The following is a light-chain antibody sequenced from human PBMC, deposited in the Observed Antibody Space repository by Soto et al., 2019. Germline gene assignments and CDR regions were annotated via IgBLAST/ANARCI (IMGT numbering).Light chain of an antibody. CDR2: DSS. CDR1: QNVDKF. J-gene: IGKJ5*01. V-gene: IGKV3-11*01. Sequence: EIELTQSPATLSLYHGETATLSCRASQNVDKFLAWYQQRPGQPPRLLIFDSSNRATGVPVRFSGSGSGTVFTLTIGSLEPEDSAVYYCQQRKNGPPITFGQGTRLEIK. CDR3: QQRKNGPPIT.